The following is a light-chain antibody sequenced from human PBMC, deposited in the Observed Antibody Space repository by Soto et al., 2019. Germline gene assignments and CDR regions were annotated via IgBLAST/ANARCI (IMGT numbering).Light chain of an antibody. CDR1: SSDVGAYNY. V-gene: IGLV2-14*01. CDR3: FSFTTDWTHV. CDR2: EVS. Sequence: QSVLTQPACVSLSPGQSITISGTGTSSDVGAYNYVSWFQQHPGKAPTLIISEVSNRPSGVSNRFSGSKSGNAASLTISGLQAEDEADYFCFSFTTDWTHVFGTGTKV. J-gene: IGLJ1*01.